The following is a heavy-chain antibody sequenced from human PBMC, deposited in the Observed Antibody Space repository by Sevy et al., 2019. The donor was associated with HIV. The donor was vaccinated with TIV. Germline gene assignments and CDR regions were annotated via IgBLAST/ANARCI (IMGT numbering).Heavy chain of an antibody. D-gene: IGHD3-10*01. CDR2: IYPGASDT. J-gene: IGHJ4*02. V-gene: IGHV5-51*01. Sequence: GESLKISCKGSGYSFTSYWIGWVRQMPGKGLEWLGIIYPGASDTRYSPSFQGQVTISAEKSISTAYLQWSSLKASDTAMYYCARREYYGSVDYWGQGTLVTVSS. CDR3: ARREYYGSVDY. CDR1: GYSFTSYW.